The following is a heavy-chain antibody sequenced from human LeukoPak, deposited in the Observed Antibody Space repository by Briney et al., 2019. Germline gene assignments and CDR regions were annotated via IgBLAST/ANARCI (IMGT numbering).Heavy chain of an antibody. CDR3: AREDGTAMDNAFDI. J-gene: IGHJ3*02. CDR1: GGSISGYY. V-gene: IGHV4-59*12. CDR2: IYYSGST. D-gene: IGHD5-18*01. Sequence: SETLSLTCTVSGGSISGYYWSWIRQPPGKGLEWIGYIYYSGSTNYNPSLKSRVTISLDTSKNQFSLKLRSVTAADTAVYYCAREDGTAMDNAFDIWSQGTMVTVSS.